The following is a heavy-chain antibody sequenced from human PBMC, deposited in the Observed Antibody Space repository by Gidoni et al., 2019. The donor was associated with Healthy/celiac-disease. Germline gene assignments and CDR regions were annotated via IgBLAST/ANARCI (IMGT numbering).Heavy chain of an antibody. CDR2: ISGDGGST. V-gene: IGHV3-43*02. D-gene: IGHD6-6*01. CDR1: GFTFDDYA. J-gene: IGHJ6*02. Sequence: EVQLVESGGGVVQPGGSLRLSCAASGFTFDDYAMHWVRQAPGKGLEWVSLISGDGGSTYYADSVKGRFTISRDNSKNSLYLQMNSLRTEDTALYYCAKDIVNEVIAARPPLPYYYYGMDVWGQGTTVTVSS. CDR3: AKDIVNEVIAARPPLPYYYYGMDV.